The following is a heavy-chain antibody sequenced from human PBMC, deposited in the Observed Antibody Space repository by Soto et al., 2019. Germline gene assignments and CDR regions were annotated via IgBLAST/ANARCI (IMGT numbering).Heavy chain of an antibody. CDR3: ARDWSGPGNSAYYYYNMDV. CDR1: GFIFSNSW. Sequence: EVQLVESGGGLVQPGGSLRLSCAASGFIFSNSWMHWVRQAPGKGLVWVSRINSDGSSTDYADSVKGRFTISRDNAKNTLYLQMNSLRAEDTALYYCARDWSGPGNSAYYYYNMDVGGKGTTVTVSS. J-gene: IGHJ6*03. CDR2: INSDGSST. D-gene: IGHD3-3*01. V-gene: IGHV3-74*01.